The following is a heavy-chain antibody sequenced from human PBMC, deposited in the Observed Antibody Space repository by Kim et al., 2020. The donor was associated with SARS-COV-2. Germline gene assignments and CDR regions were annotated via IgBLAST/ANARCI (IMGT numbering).Heavy chain of an antibody. CDR3: AKGRRDGYNYVSY. J-gene: IGHJ4*02. Sequence: GGSLRLSCAASGFTFSSYAMSWVRQAPGKGLEWVSVISGSGGSTYYADSVKGRLTISRDNSKNTLYLQMNSLRVEDTAVYYCAKGRRDGYNYVSYWGQGTLVTVSS. CDR1: GFTFSSYA. D-gene: IGHD5-18*01. CDR2: ISGSGGST. V-gene: IGHV3-23*01.